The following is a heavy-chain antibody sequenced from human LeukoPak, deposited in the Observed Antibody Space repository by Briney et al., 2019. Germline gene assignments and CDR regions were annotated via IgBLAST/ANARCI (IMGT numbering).Heavy chain of an antibody. D-gene: IGHD3-9*01. CDR3: ASGDLTGPSAFDY. V-gene: IGHV4-59*01. CDR1: GGSISSYY. CDR2: IYYSGST. J-gene: IGHJ4*02. Sequence: PSETLSLTCTVSGGSISSYYWSWIRQPPGKGLEWIGYIYYSGSTNYNPSLKSRVTISVDTSKNQFSLKLSSVTAADTAVYYCASGDLTGPSAFDYWGQGTLVTVSS.